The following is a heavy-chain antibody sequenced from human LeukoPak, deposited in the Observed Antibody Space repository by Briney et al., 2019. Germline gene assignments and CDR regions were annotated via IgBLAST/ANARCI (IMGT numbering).Heavy chain of an antibody. Sequence: GGSLRLSCAASGFTSSSYSMNWVRQAPGKGLEWVSSISSSSSYIYYADSVKGRFTISRDNAKNSLYLQMNSLRAEDTAVYYCARETPAAAGKSIDYWGQGTLVTVSS. CDR1: GFTSSSYS. J-gene: IGHJ4*02. CDR2: ISSSSSYI. D-gene: IGHD6-13*01. V-gene: IGHV3-21*01. CDR3: ARETPAAAGKSIDY.